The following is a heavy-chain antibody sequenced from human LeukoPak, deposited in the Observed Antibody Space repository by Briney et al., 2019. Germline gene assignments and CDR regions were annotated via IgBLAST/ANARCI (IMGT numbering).Heavy chain of an antibody. CDR3: VRAAAVSGHFDY. CDR1: GGSISGSDW. D-gene: IGHD6-19*01. V-gene: IGHV4-4*02. CDR2: IYHHGST. Sequence: SGTLSLTCVVSGGSISGSDWWSWVRQPPGKGLEWIGEIYHHGSTNYNPSLKSRVHISVDKSKNQSSLKLSSVTAADTAVYYCVRAAAVSGHFDYWGQGTLVTVSS. J-gene: IGHJ4*02.